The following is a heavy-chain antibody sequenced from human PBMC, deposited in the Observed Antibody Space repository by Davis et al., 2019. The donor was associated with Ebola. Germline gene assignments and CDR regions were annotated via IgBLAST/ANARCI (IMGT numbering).Heavy chain of an antibody. CDR1: GFTFSDYY. J-gene: IGHJ4*02. CDR2: ISSSGSTI. V-gene: IGHV3-11*01. D-gene: IGHD6-6*01. Sequence: GESLKISCAASGFTFSDYYMSWIRQAPGKGLEWVSYISSSGSTIYYADSVKGRFTISRDNSKNTLYLQMNSLRAEDTAVYYCAKDRGSVSIAALFDYWGQGTLVTVSS. CDR3: AKDRGSVSIAALFDY.